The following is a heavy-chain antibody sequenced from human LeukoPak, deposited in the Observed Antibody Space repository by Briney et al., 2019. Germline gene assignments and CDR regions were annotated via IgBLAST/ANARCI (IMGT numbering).Heavy chain of an antibody. CDR3: ARTTVTPDAFDI. Sequence: GGSLRLSCAATGFTFSSYSMNWVRQAPGKGLEWVSSISSSSSYIYYADSVKGRFTISRDNAKNSLYLQMNSLRAEDTAVYYCARTTVTPDAFDIWGQGTMVTVSS. D-gene: IGHD4-17*01. CDR1: GFTFSSYS. J-gene: IGHJ3*02. CDR2: ISSSSSYI. V-gene: IGHV3-21*01.